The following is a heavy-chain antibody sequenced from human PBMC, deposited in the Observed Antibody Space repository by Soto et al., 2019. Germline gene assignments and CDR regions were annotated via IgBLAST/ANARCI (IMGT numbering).Heavy chain of an antibody. CDR3: ARDLVDSSGLFDY. CDR2: IIPIFGTA. Sequence: WASVKVSCKASGGTFSSYAISWVRQAPGQGLEWMGGIIPIFGTANYAQKFQGRVTITADESTSTAYMELSSLRSEDTAVYYCARDLVDSSGLFDYWGQGTLVTVSS. D-gene: IGHD3-22*01. CDR1: GGTFSSYA. J-gene: IGHJ4*02. V-gene: IGHV1-69*13.